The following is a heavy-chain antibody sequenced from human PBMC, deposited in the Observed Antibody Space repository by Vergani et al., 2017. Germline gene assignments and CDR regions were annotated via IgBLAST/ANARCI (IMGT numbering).Heavy chain of an antibody. CDR1: GFPFRSHS. Sequence: VQLVESGGGVVQPGGSLRLSCAASGFPFRSHSMNWVRQSPGKGLEWISYISMSSSTIHYADSVRGRFTISRDNSKNTLSLQMNSLTAEDTAIYYCAGPQGTSAYYYGGFDYWGQGILVTVSS. CDR3: AGPQGTSAYYYGGFDY. D-gene: IGHD3-22*01. J-gene: IGHJ4*02. CDR2: ISMSSSTI. V-gene: IGHV3-48*01.